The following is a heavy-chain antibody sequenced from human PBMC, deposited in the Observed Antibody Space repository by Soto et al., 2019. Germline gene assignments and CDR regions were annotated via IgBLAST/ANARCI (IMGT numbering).Heavy chain of an antibody. CDR1: GFTFDDYA. CDR3: AKDDYAARGYGMDV. CDR2: ISWNSGSI. Sequence: GGSLRLSCAASGFTFDDYAMHWVRQAPGKGLEWVSGISWNSGSIGYADSVKGRFTISRYNAKNSLYLQMNSLRAEDTALYYCAKDDYAARGYGMDVWGQVTTVTVSS. J-gene: IGHJ6*01. D-gene: IGHD4-17*01. V-gene: IGHV3-9*01.